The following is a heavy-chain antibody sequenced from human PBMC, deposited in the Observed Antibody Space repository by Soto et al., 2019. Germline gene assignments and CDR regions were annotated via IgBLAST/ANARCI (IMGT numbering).Heavy chain of an antibody. CDR1: GGSISSSSYY. V-gene: IGHV4-39*01. CDR3: ARGVLSMVRGVIITRYGMDV. J-gene: IGHJ6*02. CDR2: IYYSGST. D-gene: IGHD3-10*01. Sequence: SETLSLTCTVSGGSISSSSYYWGWIRQPPGKGLEWIGSIYYSGSTYYNPSLKSRVTISVDTSKNQFSLKLSSVTAADTAVYYCARGVLSMVRGVIITRYGMDVWGQGTTVTVSS.